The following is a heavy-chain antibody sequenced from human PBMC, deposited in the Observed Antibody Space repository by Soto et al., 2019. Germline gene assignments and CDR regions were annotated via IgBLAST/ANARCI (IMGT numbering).Heavy chain of an antibody. Sequence: QVQLQESAPGLVKLSRTLSLTCIFSGGSISSGGSYWGGTGQPQGRVLGGIGTIYYRGATYYNPSLKSRVTISVDTSKIQFSLKLSSVTAAYTAVYYCARVNYDSSGYYYPADAFDIWGQGTMVTVSS. J-gene: IGHJ3*02. CDR1: GGSISSGGSY. CDR2: IYYRGAT. V-gene: IGHV4-31*03. D-gene: IGHD3-22*01. CDR3: ARVNYDSSGYYYPADAFDI.